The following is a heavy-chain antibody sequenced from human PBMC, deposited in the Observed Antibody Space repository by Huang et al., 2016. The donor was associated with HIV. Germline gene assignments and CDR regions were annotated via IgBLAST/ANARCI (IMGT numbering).Heavy chain of an antibody. Sequence: EVELVQSGTEVKKPGESLKISCKGSGYIFTTSWIGWVRQMPGKGLGWMGSIYPGDPDTRYSPAFQGQVTMSVDKSIKTAYLHWSSLKASDTAMYYCARLAGGTWSYYFDLWGQGALVTVSS. D-gene: IGHD3-10*01. J-gene: IGHJ4*02. CDR2: IYPGDPDT. CDR1: GYIFTTSW. V-gene: IGHV5-51*03. CDR3: ARLAGGTWSYYFDL.